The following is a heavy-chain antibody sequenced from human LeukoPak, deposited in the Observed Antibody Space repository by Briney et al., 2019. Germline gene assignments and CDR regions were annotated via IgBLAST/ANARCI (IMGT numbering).Heavy chain of an antibody. CDR2: ISAYNGKT. D-gene: IGHD6-13*01. J-gene: IGHJ4*02. CDR3: ARDRSSSDY. CDR1: GYTFINYG. V-gene: IGHV1-18*01. Sequence: ASVKVSCKASGYTFINYGISWVRQAPGQGLEWMGWISAYNGKTDYAQKFQGRVTVTTDTSTSTVYMELKSLRFDDTAVYYCARDRSSSDYWGQGTLTTVSS.